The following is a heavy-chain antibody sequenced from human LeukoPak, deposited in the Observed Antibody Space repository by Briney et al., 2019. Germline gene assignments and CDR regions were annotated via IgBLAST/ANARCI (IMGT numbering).Heavy chain of an antibody. CDR2: INPNSGGT. V-gene: IGHV1-2*02. CDR3: ACLGVVIRPESYYYYYMDV. Sequence: GASVKVSCKASGYTFTGYYMHWVRQAPGQGPEWMGWINPNSGGTNYAQKFQGRVTMTRDTSISTAYMELSRLRSDDTAVYYCACLGVVIRPESYYYYYMDVWGKGTTVTVSS. CDR1: GYTFTGYY. D-gene: IGHD3-3*01. J-gene: IGHJ6*03.